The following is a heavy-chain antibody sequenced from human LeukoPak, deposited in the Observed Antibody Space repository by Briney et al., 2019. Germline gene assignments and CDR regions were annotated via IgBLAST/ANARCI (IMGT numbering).Heavy chain of an antibody. J-gene: IGHJ5*02. CDR1: GGSISSYY. Sequence: SETLSLTCTVSGGSISSYYWSWIRQPPGKGLEWIGYIYYSGSTNYNPSLKSRVTISVDTSKNQFSLKLSSVTAADTAVYYCARRTNIVVVPAAQNWFDPWGQGTLVTVSS. V-gene: IGHV4-59*08. CDR3: ARRTNIVVVPAAQNWFDP. D-gene: IGHD2-2*01. CDR2: IYYSGST.